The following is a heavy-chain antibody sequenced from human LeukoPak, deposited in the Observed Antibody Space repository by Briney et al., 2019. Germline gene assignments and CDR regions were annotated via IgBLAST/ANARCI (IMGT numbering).Heavy chain of an antibody. Sequence: PSETLSLTCTVSGGSISSYYWSWIRQPPGKGLEWIGYIYHSGSTNYNHSFRSRVTISLDRSKSHFSLNLTSVTPADTAIYYCARVGGMTTINNAAFDIWDHGTMVTVSS. CDR2: IYHSGST. CDR3: ARVGGMTTINNAAFDI. V-gene: IGHV4-59*01. J-gene: IGHJ3*02. D-gene: IGHD5-24*01. CDR1: GGSISSYY.